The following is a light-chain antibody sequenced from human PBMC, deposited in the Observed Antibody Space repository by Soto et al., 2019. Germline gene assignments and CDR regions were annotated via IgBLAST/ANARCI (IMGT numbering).Light chain of an antibody. CDR2: GAS. V-gene: IGKV3-20*01. Sequence: ENVLTQSPGTLSLSPGERATLSCRASQSFSTTYLAWYQQKVGQAPRLLIYGASHRATGIPDRFSGSGSGPDFTLTISRLEPEDFAVYYCQQYGGSPWTFGQGTKVDI. CDR3: QQYGGSPWT. CDR1: QSFSTTY. J-gene: IGKJ1*01.